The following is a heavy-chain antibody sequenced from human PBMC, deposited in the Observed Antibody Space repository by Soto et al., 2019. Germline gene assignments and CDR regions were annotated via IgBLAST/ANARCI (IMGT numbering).Heavy chain of an antibody. V-gene: IGHV3-48*02. CDR3: ARDLQPNYDFWSGYRPYYYYGMDV. D-gene: IGHD3-3*01. J-gene: IGHJ6*02. CDR2: ISSSSSTI. CDR1: GFNFISYS. Sequence: GGSLRLSCAAAGFNFISYSMNWVRQDPGKGLEWVSYISSSSSTIYYADSVKGRFTISRDNAKNSLYLQMNSLRDEDTAVYYCARDLQPNYDFWSGYRPYYYYGMDVWGQGTTVTVSS.